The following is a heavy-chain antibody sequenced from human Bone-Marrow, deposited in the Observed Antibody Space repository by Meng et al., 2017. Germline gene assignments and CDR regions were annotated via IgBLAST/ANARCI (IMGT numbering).Heavy chain of an antibody. V-gene: IGHV1-18*01. CDR1: GYTFTSYD. D-gene: IGHD6-19*01. J-gene: IGHJ4*02. CDR3: ERDRYSSGWYWVY. CDR2: ISAYNGNT. Sequence: ASVKVSCKASGYTFTSYDISWVRQAPGQGREGMGWISAYNGNTNYAQKLQGRVTMTTDTSTSTAYMELRSLRSDEKAEYYCERDRYSSGWYWVYWGQGTLVTVSS.